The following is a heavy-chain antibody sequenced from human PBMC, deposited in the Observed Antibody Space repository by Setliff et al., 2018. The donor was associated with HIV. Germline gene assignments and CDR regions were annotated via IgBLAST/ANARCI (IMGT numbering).Heavy chain of an antibody. CDR3: ARVSITYWYSIPRDYYYYMDV. CDR1: GGSSSDYY. Sequence: NPSETLSLTCAVYGGSSSDYYWSWIRQPPGKGLEWIGEIDHRGRPKYNPSLKSRVTMSVDKSRNQFSLTVSSVTAADTAVYYCARVSITYWYSIPRDYYYYMDVWGEGTTVTVSS. CDR2: IDHRGRP. J-gene: IGHJ6*03. D-gene: IGHD2-8*02. V-gene: IGHV4-34*01.